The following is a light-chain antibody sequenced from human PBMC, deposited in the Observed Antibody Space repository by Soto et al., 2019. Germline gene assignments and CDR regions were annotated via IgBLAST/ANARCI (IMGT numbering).Light chain of an antibody. J-gene: IGLJ2*01. CDR1: SSDVGGYNY. Sequence: QSALTQPASVSGSPGQSITISCTGTSSDVGGYNYVSWYQQHPAKAPKLIIYDVNKRPSGVSNRFSGSKSGNTASLTISGLQAEDEAEYYCGSYTNRDTLGVIFGGGTKVTVL. V-gene: IGLV2-14*01. CDR3: GSYTNRDTLGVI. CDR2: DVN.